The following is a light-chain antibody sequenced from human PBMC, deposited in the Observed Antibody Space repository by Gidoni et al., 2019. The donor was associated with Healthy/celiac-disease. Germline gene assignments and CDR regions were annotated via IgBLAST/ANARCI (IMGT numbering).Light chain of an antibody. CDR2: GAS. J-gene: IGKJ2*01. Sequence: EILMTQSPATLSVSPGERATLSCRASQSVSSNLAWYQQKPGQAPRLLIYGASTRAPGLPTRFSGRGSGNKFTLTISSLQSEDYAVYYCQQYNNWPYTFGQGTKLEIK. V-gene: IGKV3-15*01. CDR1: QSVSSN. CDR3: QQYNNWPYT.